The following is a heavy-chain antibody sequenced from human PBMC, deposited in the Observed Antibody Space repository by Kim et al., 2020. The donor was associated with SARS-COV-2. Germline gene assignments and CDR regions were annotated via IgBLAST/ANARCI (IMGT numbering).Heavy chain of an antibody. CDR3: ARDFRSTYYYDSSGYYGGFDY. CDR1: GFTFSSYS. CDR2: ISSSSSTI. V-gene: IGHV3-48*02. D-gene: IGHD3-22*01. J-gene: IGHJ4*02. Sequence: GGSLRLSCAASGFTFSSYSMNWVRQAPGKGLEWVSYISSSSSTIYYADSVKGRFTISRDNAKNSLYLQMNSLRDEDTAVYYCARDFRSTYYYDSSGYYGGFDYWGQGTLVTVSS.